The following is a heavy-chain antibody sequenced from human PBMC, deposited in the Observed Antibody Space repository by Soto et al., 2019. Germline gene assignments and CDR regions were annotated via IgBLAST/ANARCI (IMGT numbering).Heavy chain of an antibody. D-gene: IGHD3-3*01. V-gene: IGHV3-48*02. J-gene: IGHJ6*02. CDR2: VSSSSSTI. Sequence: GSLRLSCAASGFTFSSYSMNWVRQAPGKGLEWVSYVSSSSSTIYYADSVKGRFTISRDNAKNSLYLQMNSLRDEDTAVYYCARDGRLDYDFWSGYYTPYYYYGMDVWGQGTTVTVSS. CDR1: GFTFSSYS. CDR3: ARDGRLDYDFWSGYYTPYYYYGMDV.